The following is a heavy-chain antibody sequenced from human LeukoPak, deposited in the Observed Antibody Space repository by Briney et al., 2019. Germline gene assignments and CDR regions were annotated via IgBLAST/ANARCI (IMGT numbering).Heavy chain of an antibody. J-gene: IGHJ4*02. D-gene: IGHD5-18*01. CDR1: GYTFSGYC. CDR2: TNPNSGGT. CDR3: GTDVTD. V-gene: IGHV1-2*02. Sequence: ASVKVSFKASGYTFSGYCMHWVRHAPGQGLEWMGLTNPNSGGTKYAQKFQGRVTMTRDTSISTAYMELSRLRSGDTAVYYCGTDVTDWGQGTLVTVSS.